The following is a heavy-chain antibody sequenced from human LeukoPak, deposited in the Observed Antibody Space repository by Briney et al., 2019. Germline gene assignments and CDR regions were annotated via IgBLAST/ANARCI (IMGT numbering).Heavy chain of an antibody. CDR3: ARAHSIASYYYGVDV. D-gene: IGHD2/OR15-2a*01. CDR1: GGSISSSYSY. J-gene: IGHJ6*02. Sequence: SETLSLTCTVSGGSISSSYSYWGWIRQPPGKGLEWLGNIYYSGSTYYSPSLTRRVTVPVDTSANHFSLKLSSVTAADTAVYYCARAHSIASYYYGVDVWGQGTTVTVSS. V-gene: IGHV4-39*07. CDR2: IYYSGST.